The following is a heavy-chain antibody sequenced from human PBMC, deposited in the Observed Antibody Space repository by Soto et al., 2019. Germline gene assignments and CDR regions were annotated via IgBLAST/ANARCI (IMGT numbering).Heavy chain of an antibody. CDR3: ATSYGNAWYTS. D-gene: IGHD6-13*01. CDR1: GDSVTSHY. Sequence: QVQLQESGPGLVTPSETLSLTCSFSGDSVTSHYLTWIRQSPEKGLEWIGYMHYTGLPHYNPSLKSRLTISVDRSKNQFTLQLTSVTVADTAVYYGATSYGNAWYTSWGQGTQVTVSS. CDR2: MHYTGLP. V-gene: IGHV4-59*02. J-gene: IGHJ5*02.